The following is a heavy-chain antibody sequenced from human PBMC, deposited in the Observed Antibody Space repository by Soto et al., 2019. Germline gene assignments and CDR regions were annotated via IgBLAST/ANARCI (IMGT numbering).Heavy chain of an antibody. CDR3: AKLAIVATIRDDY. J-gene: IGHJ4*02. CDR2: ISYDGSNK. D-gene: IGHD5-12*01. Sequence: QSVGSLRLSCAASGFTFSSYGMHWVRQAPGKGLEWVAVISYDGSNKYYADSVKGRFTISRDNSKNTLYLQMNSLRAEDTAVYYCAKLAIVATIRDDYWGQGTLVTVSS. V-gene: IGHV3-30*18. CDR1: GFTFSSYG.